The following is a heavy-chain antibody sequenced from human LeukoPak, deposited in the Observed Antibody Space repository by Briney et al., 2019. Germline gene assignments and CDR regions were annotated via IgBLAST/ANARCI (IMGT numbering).Heavy chain of an antibody. D-gene: IGHD2-2*01. CDR3: TRVSRTYQGAFDV. CDR2: TRNKANGYTT. J-gene: IGHJ3*01. V-gene: IGHV3-72*01. Sequence: GGSLRLSCAASGFIFSDHYMDWVRQAPGKGLEWAGRTRNKANGYTTEYAASVKGRFTVSRDDSKNSLYLQMDSLKTEDTAMYYCTRVSRTYQGAFDVWGQGTMVTVSS. CDR1: GFIFSDHY.